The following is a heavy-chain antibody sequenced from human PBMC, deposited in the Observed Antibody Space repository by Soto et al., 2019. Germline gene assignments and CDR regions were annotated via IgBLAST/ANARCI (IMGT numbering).Heavy chain of an antibody. D-gene: IGHD6-13*01. CDR2: VSFDGSNK. CDR3: ARDQTGITTAGGGRIDR. V-gene: IGHV3-30-3*01. CDR1: GFTFSTHA. Sequence: QVQLVESGGGVVQPGRSLRLSCAASGFTFSTHAMHWVRQAPGKGLKCVAIVSFDGSNKYYADSVKGRFTISRDNSKNTLYLQMSGLTPEDTAFYYCARDQTGITTAGGGRIDRWGQGTLVTVSS. J-gene: IGHJ5*02.